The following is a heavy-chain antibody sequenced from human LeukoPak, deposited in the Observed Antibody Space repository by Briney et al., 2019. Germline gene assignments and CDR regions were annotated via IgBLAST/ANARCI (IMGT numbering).Heavy chain of an antibody. J-gene: IGHJ4*02. CDR2: IYPGDSDT. Sequence: GESLEISCKGSGYSFTSYWIGWVRQMPGKGLELMWIIYPGDSDTRYSPSFQGQVTISADKSISTAYLQWSGLKASDTAMYYCARRDYYDSSGYYSLFDYWGQGTLVTVSS. D-gene: IGHD3-22*01. V-gene: IGHV5-51*01. CDR1: GYSFTSYW. CDR3: ARRDYYDSSGYYSLFDY.